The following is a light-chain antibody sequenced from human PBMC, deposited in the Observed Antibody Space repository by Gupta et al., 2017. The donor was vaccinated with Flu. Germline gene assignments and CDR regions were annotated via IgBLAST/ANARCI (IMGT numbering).Light chain of an antibody. CDR3: QKEKSAPRT. CDR1: QGISNY. V-gene: IGKV1-27*01. CDR2: AAS. J-gene: IGKJ1*01. Sequence: DIKMTQSPSSLSASVGDRVTITCRASQGISNYLAWYQQKPGKVPKLLIYAASTLQSGVPSRFSGSGSGTDFTLNISRLQPEDVATYYCQKEKSAPRTFGQGTKVEIK.